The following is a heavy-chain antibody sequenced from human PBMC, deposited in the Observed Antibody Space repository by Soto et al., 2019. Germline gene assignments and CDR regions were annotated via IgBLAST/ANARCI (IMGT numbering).Heavy chain of an antibody. CDR1: GYTLTELS. V-gene: IGHV1-24*01. J-gene: IGHJ3*02. Sequence: ASVKVSCKVSGYTLTELSMHWVRQAPGKGLEWMGGFDPEDGETIYAQKFQGRVTMTEDTSTDTAYMELSSLRSEDTAVYYCATGRRRWVAFDIWGQGTMVTVSS. CDR3: ATGRRRWVAFDI. CDR2: FDPEDGET.